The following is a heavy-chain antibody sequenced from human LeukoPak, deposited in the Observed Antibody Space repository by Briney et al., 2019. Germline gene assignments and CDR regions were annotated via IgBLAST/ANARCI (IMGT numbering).Heavy chain of an antibody. Sequence: ASETLSLTCTVSGGSVSNYYWSWIRQPPGKGLEWIGYIYHSGSTYYNPSLKSRVTISVDRSKNQFSLKLSSVTAADTAVYYCARAGGRGVVTAIAYWGQGTLVTVSS. D-gene: IGHD2-21*02. CDR3: ARAGGRGVVTAIAY. CDR2: IYHSGST. J-gene: IGHJ4*02. CDR1: GGSVSNYY. V-gene: IGHV4-59*02.